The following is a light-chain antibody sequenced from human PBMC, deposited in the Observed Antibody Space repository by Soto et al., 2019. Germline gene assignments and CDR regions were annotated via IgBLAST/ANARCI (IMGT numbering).Light chain of an antibody. J-gene: IGKJ4*01. CDR3: QPYNNWPLT. V-gene: IGKV3D-15*01. CDR1: QSVSSN. CDR2: GAS. Sequence: EIVMTQSPATLSVSPGERATLSCRASQSVSSNLAWYQQKPGQAPRLLIYGASSRATGIPDRFSGSGSGTDFTLTINSLQSEGFAVYYCQPYNNWPLTFGGGTKVDI.